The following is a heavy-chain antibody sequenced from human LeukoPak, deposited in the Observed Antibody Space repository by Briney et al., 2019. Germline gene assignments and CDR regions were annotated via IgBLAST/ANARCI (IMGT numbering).Heavy chain of an antibody. CDR2: IYSGGST. V-gene: IGHV3-53*01. J-gene: IGHJ4*02. CDR3: ARYNSGWSAYFDY. D-gene: IGHD6-19*01. Sequence: GGSLRLSCAASGFTVRRNYISWVRQAPGRGLEWVSVIYSGGSTYYADSVKGRFTISRDNSKNTLFLHMNSLRAEDTAMYYCARYNSGWSAYFDYWGQGALVTVSS. CDR1: GFTVRRNY.